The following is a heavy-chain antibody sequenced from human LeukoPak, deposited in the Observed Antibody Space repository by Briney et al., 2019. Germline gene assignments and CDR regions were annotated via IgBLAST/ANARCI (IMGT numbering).Heavy chain of an antibody. CDR2: IYYSGST. CDR3: ARAPVLSYFDY. CDR1: GGSISSYY. J-gene: IGHJ4*02. V-gene: IGHV4-59*01. Sequence: PSETLSLTCTVSGGSISSYYWSWIRQPPGKGLEWIGYIYYSGSTNYNPSLKSRVTISVDTSKNQFSLKPSSVTAADTAVYYCARAPVLSYFDYWGQGTLVTVSS. D-gene: IGHD2-8*01.